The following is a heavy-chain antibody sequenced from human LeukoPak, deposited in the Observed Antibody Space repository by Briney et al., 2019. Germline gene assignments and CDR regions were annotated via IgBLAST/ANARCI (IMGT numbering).Heavy chain of an antibody. CDR1: GYTFTGYY. D-gene: IGHD3-22*01. V-gene: IGHV1-18*04. Sequence: ASVKVSCKASGYTFTGYYMHWVRQAPGQGLEWMGWISAYNGNTNYAQKLQGRVTMTTDTSTSTAYMELRSLRSDDTAVYYRARAPLLSMIVVVSPFYEDYWGQGTLVTVSS. CDR3: ARAPLLSMIVVVSPFYEDY. CDR2: ISAYNGNT. J-gene: IGHJ4*02.